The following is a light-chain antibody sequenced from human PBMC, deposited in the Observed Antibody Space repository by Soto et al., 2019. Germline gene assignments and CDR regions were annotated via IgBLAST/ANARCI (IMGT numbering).Light chain of an antibody. CDR1: SSDVGSHNL. CDR3: SSYTSGSTWV. CDR2: EVS. J-gene: IGLJ3*02. Sequence: QSALTQPASVSGSPGQSITISCTGTSSDVGSHNLVSWYQQHPGKAPKLMIYEVSNRPSGVSNRFSGSKSGNTASLTISGLQAEDEADYYCSSYTSGSTWVFGGGTKLTVL. V-gene: IGLV2-14*02.